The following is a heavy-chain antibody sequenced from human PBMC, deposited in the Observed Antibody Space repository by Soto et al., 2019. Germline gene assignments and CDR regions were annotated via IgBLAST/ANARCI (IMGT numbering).Heavy chain of an antibody. CDR3: ARATAAG. CDR2: ISDSSSTI. D-gene: IGHD6-25*01. J-gene: IGHJ4*02. CDR1: GFTFSTYN. Sequence: GGSLRLSCAASGFTFSTYNMNWVRQAPGKGLEWVSYISDSSSTIHYADSVKGRFTISRDTAKNSLYLQMNSLRAEDTAVYYCARATAAGWGQGTLVTVSS. V-gene: IGHV3-48*01.